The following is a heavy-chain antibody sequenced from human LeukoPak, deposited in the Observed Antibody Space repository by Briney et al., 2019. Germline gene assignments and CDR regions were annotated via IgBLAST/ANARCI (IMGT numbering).Heavy chain of an antibody. CDR3: ATARDYYGSGSYNY. J-gene: IGHJ4*02. CDR2: IYYSGST. V-gene: IGHV4-39*01. D-gene: IGHD3-10*01. Sequence: PSETLSLTCTVSGGSISSSSYYWGWIRQPPGKGLEWIGSIYYSGSTYYNPSLKSRVTISVDTSKNQFSLKLSSVTAADTAVYYCATARDYYGSGSYNYWGQGTLVTVSS. CDR1: GGSISSSSYY.